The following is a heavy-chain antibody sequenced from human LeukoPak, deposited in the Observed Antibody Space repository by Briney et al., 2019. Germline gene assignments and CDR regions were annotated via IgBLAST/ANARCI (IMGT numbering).Heavy chain of an antibody. D-gene: IGHD3-22*01. J-gene: IGHJ4*02. V-gene: IGHV3-7*01. CDR3: ARDTRDNYDSSSYSN. Sequence: PGGSLRLSCAASGFSFSNYWMTWVRQAPGKGLEWVANIKQDGNEKYYMDSVKGRFTISRDNAKNSLYLQMNSLRAEDTAVYYCARDTRDNYDSSSYSNWGQGTLVTVSS. CDR1: GFSFSNYW. CDR2: IKQDGNEK.